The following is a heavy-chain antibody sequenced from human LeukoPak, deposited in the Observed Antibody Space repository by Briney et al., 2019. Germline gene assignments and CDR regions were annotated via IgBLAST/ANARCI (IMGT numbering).Heavy chain of an antibody. CDR2: ISGDGGTT. CDR1: GFTFNNYA. J-gene: IGHJ4*02. V-gene: IGHV3-64*01. Sequence: GGSLRLSCAASGFTFNNYAINWVRQAPGKGLEFVSAISGDGGTTIYANSVKGRFTISRDNSKNTLYLQLGSLRGEDMGVYYCARVAIDHYYHYYDYWSQGTLVTVSS. D-gene: IGHD1-26*01. CDR3: ARVAIDHYYHYYDY.